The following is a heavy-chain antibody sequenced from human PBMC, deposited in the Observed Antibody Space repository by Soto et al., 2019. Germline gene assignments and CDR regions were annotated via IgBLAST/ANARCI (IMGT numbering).Heavy chain of an antibody. CDR3: EKGGRQGRATSDFNY. CDR1: GFTVNSNR. CDR2: IYTGDST. V-gene: IGHV3-66*02. Sequence: GGSLRLSCAASGFTVNSNRMSWVRQAPGKGLEWVSVIYTGDSTYYADSVKGRFTISRDSSKNTVSLEMTSLRAEDTAVYYCEKGGRQGRATSDFNYWGQGALVTVSS. D-gene: IGHD3-16*01. J-gene: IGHJ4*02.